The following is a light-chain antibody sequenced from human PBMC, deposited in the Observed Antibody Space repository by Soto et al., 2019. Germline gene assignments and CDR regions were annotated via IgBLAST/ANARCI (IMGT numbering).Light chain of an antibody. V-gene: IGKV3-20*01. J-gene: IGKJ1*01. CDR3: QQYANSPET. CDR2: GAS. CDR1: QSVSSSY. Sequence: EIVLTQSPGTLSLSPGERATLSCRASQSVSSSYLAWYQQKPGQAPRLLIYGASSRATGIPDRFSGSGSGTDFTLTISRLDPEDFAVYYCQQYANSPETFGQGTKVEIK.